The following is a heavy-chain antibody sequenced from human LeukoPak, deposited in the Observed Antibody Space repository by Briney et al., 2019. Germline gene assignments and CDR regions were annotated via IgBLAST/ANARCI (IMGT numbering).Heavy chain of an antibody. CDR3: ARDGGSGWFEY. CDR1: GYTFTNYY. V-gene: IGHV1-46*01. Sequence: ASVKVSCKASGYTFTNYYMHWVRQAPGQGLEWMGIINPGGGRTSHAQKFQGRVTVTRDTSTSTVYMDLSSLRSDDTAVYYCARDGGSGWFEYWGQGTLVTVSS. CDR2: INPGGGRT. J-gene: IGHJ4*02. D-gene: IGHD6-19*01.